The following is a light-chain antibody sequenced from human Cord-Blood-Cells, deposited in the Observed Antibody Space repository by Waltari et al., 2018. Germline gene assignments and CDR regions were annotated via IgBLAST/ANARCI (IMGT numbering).Light chain of an antibody. Sequence: EIQMNQSPSSLSAYVGARVTITCRASQSISRYLNWYQQKPGKDPKLLVYAASSLQSGVPSSFSGSGSGTDFTLTISILQPEDFATYYCQQSYSTPRTFGQGTNLEIK. V-gene: IGKV1-39*01. CDR2: AAS. CDR3: QQSYSTPRT. J-gene: IGKJ2*01. CDR1: QSISRY.